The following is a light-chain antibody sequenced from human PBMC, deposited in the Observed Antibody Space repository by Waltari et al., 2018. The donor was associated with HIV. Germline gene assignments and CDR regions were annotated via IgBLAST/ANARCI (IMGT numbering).Light chain of an antibody. CDR1: PSVSSN. CDR3: QQYNNWPGKT. Sequence: EIVMTQSPATLSVSPGERATLSCRASPSVSSNLAWYQQKPGQAPRLLIYGASTRATGIPGRFGGSGSGTEFTLTISSLQSEDFAVYYCQQYNNWPGKTFGQGTKVEIK. V-gene: IGKV3-15*01. J-gene: IGKJ1*01. CDR2: GAS.